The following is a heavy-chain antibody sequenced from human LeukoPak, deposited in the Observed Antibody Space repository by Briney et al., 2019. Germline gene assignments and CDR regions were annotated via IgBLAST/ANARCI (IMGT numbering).Heavy chain of an antibody. CDR2: INPSGGST. D-gene: IGHD2-2*01. CDR1: GYTFTNYY. V-gene: IGHV1-46*01. CDR3: ARGRAVVVPAAIMADWFDP. Sequence: GASVKVSCKASGYTFTNYYIHWVRQAPGQGLEWMGIINPSGGSTSYAQKFQGRVTMTRDTSTSTVYMELSSLRSEDTAVYYCARGRAVVVPAAIMADWFDPWGQGTLVTVSS. J-gene: IGHJ5*02.